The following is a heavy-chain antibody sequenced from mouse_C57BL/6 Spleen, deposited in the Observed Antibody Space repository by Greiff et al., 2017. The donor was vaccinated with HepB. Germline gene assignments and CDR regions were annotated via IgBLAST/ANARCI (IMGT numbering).Heavy chain of an antibody. D-gene: IGHD1-1*01. CDR1: GFTFSNYW. CDR2: IRLKSDNYAT. Sequence: EVQLQESGGGLVQPGGSMKLSCVASGFTFSNYWMNWVRQSPEKGLEWVAQIRLKSDNYATHYAESVKGRFTISRDDSKSSVYLQMNNLRAEDTGIYYCTRGGYYGSSWYFDVWGTGTTVTVSS. V-gene: IGHV6-3*01. J-gene: IGHJ1*03. CDR3: TRGGYYGSSWYFDV.